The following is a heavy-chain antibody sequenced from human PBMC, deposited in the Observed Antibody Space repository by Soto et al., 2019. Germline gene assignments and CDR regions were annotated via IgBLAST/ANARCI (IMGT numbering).Heavy chain of an antibody. V-gene: IGHV1-18*01. D-gene: IGHD1-1*01. CDR2: ISAHNGNT. Sequence: QVHLVQSGAEVKKPGASVKVSCKGSGYAFTTYGITWVRQAPGQGLEWMGWISAHNGNTNYAQKLQGRVTVTRDTAASTAYWELRSLRSDDTAVNYCARGRYGDYWGQGALVTVSS. CDR1: GYAFTTYG. J-gene: IGHJ4*02. CDR3: ARGRYGDY.